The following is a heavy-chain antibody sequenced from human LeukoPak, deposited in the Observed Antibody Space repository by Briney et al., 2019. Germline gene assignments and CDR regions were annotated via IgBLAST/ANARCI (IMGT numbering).Heavy chain of an antibody. Sequence: PSETLSLTCTVSGASISGSSYYWSWIRQPPGQGLEWIGTIHSSGNTYYNPSLKSRVTISVDTSKNQFSLKLSSVTAADTAVYYCASVPPAGSHSGGSYYAGPYTFDMWGQGTMVTVSS. CDR2: IHSSGNT. D-gene: IGHD2-15*01. CDR3: ASVPPAGSHSGGSYYAGPYTFDM. CDR1: GASISGSSYY. J-gene: IGHJ3*02. V-gene: IGHV4-39*01.